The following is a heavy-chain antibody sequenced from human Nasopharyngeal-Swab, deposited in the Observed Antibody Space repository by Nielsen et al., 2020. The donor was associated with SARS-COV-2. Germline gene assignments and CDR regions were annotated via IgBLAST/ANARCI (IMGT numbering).Heavy chain of an antibody. CDR2: INHSGST. CDR3: ARGGIAARPDYFDY. Sequence: SETLSLTCAVYGGSFSGYYWSRIRQPPGKGLEWIGEINHSGSTNYNPSLKSRVTISVDTSKNQFSLKLSSVTAADTAVYYCARGGIAARPDYFDYWGQGTLVTVSS. J-gene: IGHJ4*02. CDR1: GGSFSGYY. D-gene: IGHD6-6*01. V-gene: IGHV4-34*01.